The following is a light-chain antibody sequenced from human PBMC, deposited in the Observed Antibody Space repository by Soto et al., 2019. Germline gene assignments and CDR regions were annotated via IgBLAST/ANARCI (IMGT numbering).Light chain of an antibody. CDR2: KAS. CDR3: QQYKTYWT. J-gene: IGKJ1*01. Sequence: DIQMTQSPSTLSASIGDRVTITCRASQSISSWLAWYQQKPGKAPKLLIYKASSLDNGVPSRFSGSGSGTEFTLTISSLQPVDFAAYYCQQYKTYWTFRQGTKVEIK. CDR1: QSISSW. V-gene: IGKV1-5*03.